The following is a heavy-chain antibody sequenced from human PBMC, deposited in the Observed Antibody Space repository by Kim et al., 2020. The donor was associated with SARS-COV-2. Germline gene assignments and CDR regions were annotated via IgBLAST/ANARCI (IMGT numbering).Heavy chain of an antibody. J-gene: IGHJ6*02. CDR2: INAGNGNT. V-gene: IGHV1-3*01. CDR3: AREFGSGYSYVNGMDV. Sequence: ASVKVSCKASGYTFTSYAMHWVRLAPGQRLEWMGLINAGNGNTKYSQKFQGRVTITRDTSASTAYMELSSLRSEDTAVYYCAREFGSGYSYVNGMDVWGQGTTVTVSS. D-gene: IGHD3-3*01. CDR1: GYTFTSYA.